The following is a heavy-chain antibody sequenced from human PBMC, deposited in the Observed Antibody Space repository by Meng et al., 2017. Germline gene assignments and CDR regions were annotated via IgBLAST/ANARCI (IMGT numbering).Heavy chain of an antibody. CDR1: GFTFSSYA. D-gene: IGHD3-10*01. CDR2: ISYDGSNK. CDR3: ANLAGLWFGELSHNDAFDI. V-gene: IGHV3-30*07. J-gene: IGHJ3*02. Sequence: GGSLRLSCAASGFTFSSYAMHWVRQAPGKGLEWVAVISYDGSNKYYADSVKGRFTISRDNSKNTLYLQMNSLRAEDTAVYYCANLAGLWFGELSHNDAFDIWGQGTMVTVSS.